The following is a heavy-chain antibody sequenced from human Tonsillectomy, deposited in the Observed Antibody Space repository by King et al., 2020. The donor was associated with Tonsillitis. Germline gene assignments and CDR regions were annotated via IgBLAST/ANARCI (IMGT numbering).Heavy chain of an antibody. CDR1: GVSISSGGYY. Sequence: QLQESGPGLVKPSQTLSLTCTVSGVSISSGGYYWSWIRHHPGKGLEWLGYIYYTGSASYNPSLKSRVTISLHMSKEQFSLNLSSVTAADTAVYYCARCIAATDYFDFWGQGTLLTVSS. J-gene: IGHJ4*02. CDR2: IYYTGSA. CDR3: ARCIAATDYFDF. D-gene: IGHD6-13*01. V-gene: IGHV4-31*03.